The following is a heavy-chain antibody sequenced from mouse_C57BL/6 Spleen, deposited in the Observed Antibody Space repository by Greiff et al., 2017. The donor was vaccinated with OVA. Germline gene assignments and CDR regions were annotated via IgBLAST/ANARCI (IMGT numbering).Heavy chain of an antibody. CDR3: ARGCDGAWFAY. Sequence: DVHLVESGGGLVKPGGSLKLSCAASGFTFSDYGMHWVRQAPEKGLEWVAYISSGSSTIYYADTVKGRFTISRDNAKNTLFLQLTSLRSEDTAMYYCARGCDGAWFAYWGQGTLVTVSA. CDR1: GFTFSDYG. V-gene: IGHV5-17*01. CDR2: ISSGSSTI. J-gene: IGHJ3*01. D-gene: IGHD1-1*01.